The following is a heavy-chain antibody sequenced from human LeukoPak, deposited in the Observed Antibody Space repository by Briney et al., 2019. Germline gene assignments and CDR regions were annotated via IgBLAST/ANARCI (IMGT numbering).Heavy chain of an antibody. CDR3: IRSNGWPDY. Sequence: GGSLRLSCAASGFTFSKYAMSWVRQAPGKGLEWVSRINHDGSDTIYADSVKGRFTISRDNAKNTVYLQMNSLRAEDTAVYYCIRSNGWPDYWGLRTLVTVSS. CDR2: INHDGSDT. J-gene: IGHJ4*02. V-gene: IGHV3-74*01. D-gene: IGHD6-19*01. CDR1: GFTFSKYA.